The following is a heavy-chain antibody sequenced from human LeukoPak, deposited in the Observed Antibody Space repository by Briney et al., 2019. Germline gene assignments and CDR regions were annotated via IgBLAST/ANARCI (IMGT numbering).Heavy chain of an antibody. Sequence: GGSLRLSCAASGFIVSSSSMSWVRQAPGRGLEWVSSIGSRNIYIYYADSVKGRFTISRDDARNSLYLQMNSLRAEDTAVYFCARDYDGEVAVPANWFAPWGQGTLVTVSS. CDR2: IGSRNIYI. CDR3: ARDYDGEVAVPANWFAP. D-gene: IGHD2-15*01. CDR1: GFIVSSSS. J-gene: IGHJ5*02. V-gene: IGHV3-21*01.